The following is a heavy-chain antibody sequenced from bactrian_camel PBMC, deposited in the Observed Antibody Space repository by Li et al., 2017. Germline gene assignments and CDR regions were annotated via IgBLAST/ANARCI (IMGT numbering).Heavy chain of an antibody. Sequence: QLVESGGGSVRAGGSLRLSCEASGYTYADGNHYMGWFRQAPGREREGVAAIYTGGGSTWYADSVKGRFTISKDVAENILYLQMNSLKPEDTADYYCATNWRLRCTENPSDFPYWGQGTQVTVS. J-gene: IGHJ6*01. CDR2: IYTGGGST. D-gene: IGHD1*01. CDR1: GYTYADGNHY. V-gene: IGHV3S28*01. CDR3: ATNWRLRCTENPSDFPY.